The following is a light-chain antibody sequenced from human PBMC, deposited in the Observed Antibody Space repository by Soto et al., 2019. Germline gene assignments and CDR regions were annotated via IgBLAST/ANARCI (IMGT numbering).Light chain of an antibody. CDR1: SSDVGAYNY. J-gene: IGLJ1*01. CDR3: SSYAGGNNFV. CDR2: EVT. V-gene: IGLV2-8*01. Sequence: QSVLTQPPSASGSPGQSVTISCSGTSSDVGAYNYVSWYQQHPGKAPKLVIYEVTKRPSGVPDRVSASKSGNTASLTVSGLRAEDEADYYCSSYAGGNNFVFGSGTKVTVL.